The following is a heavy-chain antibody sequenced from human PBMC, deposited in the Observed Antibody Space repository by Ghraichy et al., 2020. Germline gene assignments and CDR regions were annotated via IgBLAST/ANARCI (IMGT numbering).Heavy chain of an antibody. CDR1: GFTFSSYA. D-gene: IGHD3-10*01. CDR2: ISSNGGST. J-gene: IGHJ4*02. V-gene: IGHV3-64D*06. CDR3: VGGGYYGSGSYWAPYYFDY. Sequence: GGSLRLSCSASGFTFSSYAMHWVRQAPGKGLEYVSAISSNGGSTYYADSVKGRFTISRDNSKNTLYLQMSSLRAEDTAVYYCVGGGYYGSGSYWAPYYFDYWGQGTLVTVSS.